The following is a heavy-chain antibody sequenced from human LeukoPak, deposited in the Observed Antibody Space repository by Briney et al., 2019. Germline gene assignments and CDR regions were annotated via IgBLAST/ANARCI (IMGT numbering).Heavy chain of an antibody. V-gene: IGHV3-23*01. CDR3: AKGRSSYDSSGYYCDY. D-gene: IGHD3-22*01. CDR1: GFTFSSYS. J-gene: IGHJ4*02. CDR2: ISGSGGST. Sequence: GGSLRLSCAASGFTFSSYSMNWVRQAPGKGLEWVSAISGSGGSTYYADSVKGRFTISRDNSKNTLYLQMNSLRAEDTAVYYCAKGRSSYDSSGYYCDYWGQGTLVTVSS.